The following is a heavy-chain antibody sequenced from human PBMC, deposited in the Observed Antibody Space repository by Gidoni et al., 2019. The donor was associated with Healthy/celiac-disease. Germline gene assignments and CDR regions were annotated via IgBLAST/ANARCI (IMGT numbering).Heavy chain of an antibody. CDR3: ARLTAAGTSGYYYYGMDV. J-gene: IGHJ6*02. CDR1: GFPFSGSE. CDR2: ISSSGSTI. D-gene: IGHD6-13*01. V-gene: IGHV3-48*03. Sequence: EVQLVESGGGLVQPGGSLRLSCAASGFPFSGSEVNWVRQAPGKGLEWVSYISSSGSTIYYADSVKGRFTISRDNAKNSLYLQMNSLRAEDTAVYYCARLTAAGTSGYYYYGMDVWGQGTTVTVSS.